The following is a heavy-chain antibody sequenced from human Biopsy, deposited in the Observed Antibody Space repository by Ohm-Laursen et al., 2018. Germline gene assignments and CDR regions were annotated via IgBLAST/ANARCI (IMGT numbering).Heavy chain of an antibody. CDR1: GGSIGGGEYY. J-gene: IGHJ2*01. CDR3: ARGVPHYDGSGFPLAGYWYFDL. CDR2: ISYSGNT. D-gene: IGHD3-22*01. V-gene: IGHV4-31*01. Sequence: TLSLTCTVSGGSIGGGEYYWNWIRQHPGKGLEWIGLISYSGNTFYSPSLESLLTISIDTSKNHFSLNLRSVTAADTAVYYCARGVPHYDGSGFPLAGYWYFDLWGRGTLVTVSS.